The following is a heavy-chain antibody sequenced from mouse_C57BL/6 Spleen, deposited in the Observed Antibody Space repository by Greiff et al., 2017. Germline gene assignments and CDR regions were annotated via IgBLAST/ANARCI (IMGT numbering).Heavy chain of an antibody. V-gene: IGHV5-6*02. CDR2: ISSGGSYT. Sequence: EVMLVESGGDLVKPGGSLKLSCAASGFTFSSYGMSWVRQTPDKRLEWVATISSGGSYTYYPDSVKGRITISRDNAKNTLYLQMSSLKSEDTAMYDCARRFSSSGYVGLFAYWGQRTLVTV. J-gene: IGHJ3*01. D-gene: IGHD3-2*02. CDR1: GFTFSSYG. CDR3: ARRFSSSGYVGLFAY.